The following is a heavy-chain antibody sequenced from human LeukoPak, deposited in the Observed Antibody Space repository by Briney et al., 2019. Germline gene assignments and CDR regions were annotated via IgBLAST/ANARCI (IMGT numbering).Heavy chain of an antibody. CDR1: GFTFSSYA. V-gene: IGHV3-30*04. D-gene: IGHD6-13*01. CDR2: IPYDGSNK. CDR3: VRGAYSSSWLNFDY. Sequence: PGRTLRLPCAASGFTFSSYAMHWVRQAPGKGLEWVALIPYDGSNKYYADSVKGRFTVSRDNSKNTLYLQMNSLRAEDTAVYYCVRGAYSSSWLNFDYWGQGTLVTVSS. J-gene: IGHJ4*02.